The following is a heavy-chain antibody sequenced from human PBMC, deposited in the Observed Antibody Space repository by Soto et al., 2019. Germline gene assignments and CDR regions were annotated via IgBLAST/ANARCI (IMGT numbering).Heavy chain of an antibody. V-gene: IGHV3-23*01. CDR1: GFTFNNYA. D-gene: IGHD3-10*01. CDR3: ATGRGGSGSLTPRVDF. CDR2: ISGGGDTT. Sequence: EVQLLESGGGLVQPGGSLRLSCAASGFTFNNYAMTWVRQAPGKGLEWVSAISGGGDTTSYADSVKGRFTVSRDGSKNTLYLQMSSLRAEDTALYYWATGRGGSGSLTPRVDFWGKGTMVTVSS. J-gene: IGHJ4*02.